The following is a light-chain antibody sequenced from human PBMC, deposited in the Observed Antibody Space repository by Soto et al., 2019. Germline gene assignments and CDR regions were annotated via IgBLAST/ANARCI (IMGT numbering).Light chain of an antibody. J-gene: IGKJ1*01. CDR1: QSVGSN. CDR2: DAS. Sequence: EIVMTQSPDTLSVSPGETATLSSRASQSVGSNLAWYQQKPGQAPRLLISDASTRAAGLPARFSGSGSGTEFTLTITSLQSEDFAVYYCQQSNNWPKTFGQGTKV. CDR3: QQSNNWPKT. V-gene: IGKV3-15*01.